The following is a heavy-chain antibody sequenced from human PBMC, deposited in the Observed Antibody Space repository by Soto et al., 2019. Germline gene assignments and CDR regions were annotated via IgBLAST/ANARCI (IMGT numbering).Heavy chain of an antibody. D-gene: IGHD3-22*01. CDR1: GGTFSSYA. CDR2: IIPIFGTA. CDR3: ARGSLYYYDSSGYYWDY. V-gene: IGHV1-69*06. J-gene: IGHJ4*02. Sequence: QVQLVQSGAEVKKPGSSVKVSCKASGGTFSSYAISWVRQAPGQGLEWMGGIIPIFGTANYAQKFQGRVTINADKSTSTAYMELSSLRSEDTAVYYCARGSLYYYDSSGYYWDYWGQGTLVTVSS.